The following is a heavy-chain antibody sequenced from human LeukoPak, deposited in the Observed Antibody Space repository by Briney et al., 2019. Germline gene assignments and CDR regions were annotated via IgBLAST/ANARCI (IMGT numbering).Heavy chain of an antibody. D-gene: IGHD4-17*01. CDR3: ARTAYDYGDYGFAGYYYYMDV. CDR2: IYYSGST. V-gene: IGHV4-59*01. Sequence: PSETLSLTCTVSGGSLSSYYWSWIRQPPGKGLEWIGYIYYSGSTNYNPSLKSRVTISVDTSKNQFSLKLSSVTAADTAVYYCARTAYDYGDYGFAGYYYYMDVWGKGTTVTVSS. J-gene: IGHJ6*03. CDR1: GGSLSSYY.